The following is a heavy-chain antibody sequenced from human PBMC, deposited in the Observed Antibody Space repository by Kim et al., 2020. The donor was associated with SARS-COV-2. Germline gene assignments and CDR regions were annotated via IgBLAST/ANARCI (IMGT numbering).Heavy chain of an antibody. J-gene: IGHJ4*02. CDR3: ASVAAGEDY. CDR2: GST. V-gene: IGHV4-34*01. D-gene: IGHD6-13*01. Sequence: GSTNYNPSLKSRVTISVDTSKNQYSLKLSSVTAADTAVYYCASVAAGEDYWGQGTLVTVSS.